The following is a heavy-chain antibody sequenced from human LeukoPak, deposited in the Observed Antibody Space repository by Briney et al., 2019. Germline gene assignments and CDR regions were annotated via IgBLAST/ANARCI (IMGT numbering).Heavy chain of an antibody. D-gene: IGHD6-19*01. CDR2: INTNTGNP. CDR3: ARRSQGLASNY. CDR1: GYTFTGYY. V-gene: IGHV7-4-1*02. Sequence: ASVKVSCKASGYTFTGYYMHWVRQAPGQGLEWMGWINTNTGNPTYAQGFTGRFVFSLDTSVSTAYLQTSSLKAEDTAVYYCARRSQGLASNYWGQGTLVTVSS. J-gene: IGHJ4*02.